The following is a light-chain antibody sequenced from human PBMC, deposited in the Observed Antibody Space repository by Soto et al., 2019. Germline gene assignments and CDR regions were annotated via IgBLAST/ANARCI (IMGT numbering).Light chain of an antibody. CDR2: GVS. V-gene: IGLV2-14*03. CDR3: SAYTTSIALYV. Sequence: QSALTQPASVSGSPGQSITISCTETSSDFAEYKYVSWYQQHPGRAPKLIIYGVSNRPSGVSNRFSGSKSGSTASLTISGLQAEDEADYYCSAYTTSIALYVFGAGTKVNVL. CDR1: SSDFAEYKY. J-gene: IGLJ1*01.